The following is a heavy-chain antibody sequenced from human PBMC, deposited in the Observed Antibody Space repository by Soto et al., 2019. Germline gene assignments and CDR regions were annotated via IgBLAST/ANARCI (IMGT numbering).Heavy chain of an antibody. CDR1: GFTFSSYG. D-gene: IGHD6-19*01. J-gene: IGHJ4*02. CDR3: AKDFTAVAGAPYFDY. V-gene: IGHV3-30*18. CDR2: ISYDGSNK. Sequence: LRLSCAASGFTFSSYGMHWVRQAPGKGLEWVAVISYDGSNKYYADSVKGRFTISRDNSKNTLYLQMNSLRAEDTAVYYCAKDFTAVAGAPYFDYWGQGTLVTVSS.